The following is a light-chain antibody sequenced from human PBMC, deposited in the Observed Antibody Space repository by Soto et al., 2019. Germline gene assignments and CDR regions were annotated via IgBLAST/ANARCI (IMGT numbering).Light chain of an antibody. CDR1: SSDVGGYNY. Sequence: QSVLTQPASVSGSPGQSITIYCTGTSSDVGGYNYVSWYQQHPGKAPKLMIYDVSNRPSGVSNRFSGSKSGNTASLTISGLQAEDEADYYCSSYSSSSTLVFGGGTKLTFL. CDR2: DVS. J-gene: IGLJ2*01. CDR3: SSYSSSSTLV. V-gene: IGLV2-14*01.